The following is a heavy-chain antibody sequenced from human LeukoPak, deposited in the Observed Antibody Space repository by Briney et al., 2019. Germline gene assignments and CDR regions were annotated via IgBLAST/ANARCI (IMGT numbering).Heavy chain of an antibody. J-gene: IGHJ5*02. CDR2: IRSSSYL. CDR1: GFTFSTYT. Sequence: GGSLRLSCAASGFTFSTYTMNWVRQAPGKGLEWVSSIRSSSYLYYADSVKGRFTSSRDNAKNSLYLQMNSLRAEDTAVYYCARDCSGGSCYQLFDPWGQGTLVTVSS. V-gene: IGHV3-21*01. D-gene: IGHD2-15*01. CDR3: ARDCSGGSCYQLFDP.